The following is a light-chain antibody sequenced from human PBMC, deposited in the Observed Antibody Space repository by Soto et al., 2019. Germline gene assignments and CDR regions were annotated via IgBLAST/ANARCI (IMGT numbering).Light chain of an antibody. CDR3: SSYTSSSTPHVV. J-gene: IGLJ2*01. Sequence: QSVLTQPASVSGSPGQSITISCTGTSSDVGGYNYVSWYQQHPGKAPELMIYEVINRPSGVSNPFSASNSGNTASLTISGLQAEDEADYYCSSYTSSSTPHVVFGGGTKVTVL. CDR2: EVI. V-gene: IGLV2-14*01. CDR1: SSDVGGYNY.